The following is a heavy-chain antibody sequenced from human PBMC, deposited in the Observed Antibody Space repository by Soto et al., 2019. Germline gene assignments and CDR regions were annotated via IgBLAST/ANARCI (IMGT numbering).Heavy chain of an antibody. CDR1: GYTFTSYA. CDR3: ATSYGDYVLFDY. Sequence: ASVKVSCKASGYTFTSYAMHWVRQAPGQRLEWMGWINAGNGNTKYSQKFQGRVTITRDTSASTAYMELSSLRSEDTAVYYCATSYGDYVLFDYWGQGTLVTVSS. V-gene: IGHV1-3*01. CDR2: INAGNGNT. D-gene: IGHD4-17*01. J-gene: IGHJ4*02.